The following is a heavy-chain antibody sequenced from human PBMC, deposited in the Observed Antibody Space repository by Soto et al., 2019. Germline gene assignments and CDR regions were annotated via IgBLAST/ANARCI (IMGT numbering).Heavy chain of an antibody. V-gene: IGHV4-4*07. Sequence: TSETLSLTCTVSGGSISSYYWGWIRQPAGKGLEWIWRIYTSGSTNYNPSPKSRGTMSVDTSKNQFSLKLRSVTAADTAVYYCARGVAVRHYYYGMDVWGQGTTVTVSS. CDR2: IYTSGST. CDR1: GGSISSYY. J-gene: IGHJ6*02. CDR3: ARGVAVRHYYYGMDV. D-gene: IGHD3-16*02.